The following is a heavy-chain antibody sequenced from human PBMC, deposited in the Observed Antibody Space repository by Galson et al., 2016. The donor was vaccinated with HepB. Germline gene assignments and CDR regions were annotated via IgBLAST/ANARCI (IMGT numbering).Heavy chain of an antibody. J-gene: IGHJ3*01. D-gene: IGHD2-21*01. CDR3: ARVRCGGGACYSWWRMHGFDV. Sequence: TLSLTCVVSGGSISSGGYAWRWIRQPRGQGLEWVGYIHHSGLTCYNPSLKSRVTLSVDRFKNEFSLKLTSVTAADKAVYYCARVRCGGGACYSWWRMHGFDVWGQGTMVTVSS. V-gene: IGHV4-30-2*01. CDR1: GGSISSGGYA. CDR2: IHHSGLT.